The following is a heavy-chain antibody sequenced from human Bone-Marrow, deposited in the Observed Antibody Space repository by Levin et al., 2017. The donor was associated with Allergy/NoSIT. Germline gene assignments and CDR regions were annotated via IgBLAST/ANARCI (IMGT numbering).Heavy chain of an antibody. J-gene: IGHJ6*02. CDR2: IKDDGSEK. Sequence: GGSLRLSCAASGFTFTSYWMTWVRQAPGKGLEWVANIKDDGSEKYYVDSVKGRFSISRDNAKKSLYLQMSSLTAEDTAVYSCARGRGLDVWGQGTTVTVSS. V-gene: IGHV3-7*01. CDR3: ARGRGLDV. CDR1: GFTFTSYW.